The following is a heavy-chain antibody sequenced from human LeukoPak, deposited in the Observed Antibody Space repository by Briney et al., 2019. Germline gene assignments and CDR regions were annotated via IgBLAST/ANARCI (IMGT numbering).Heavy chain of an antibody. CDR3: ARDPLGYCSSTSCEYYMDV. CDR1: DYSISSGYY. D-gene: IGHD2-2*01. J-gene: IGHJ6*03. CDR2: IYTSGST. V-gene: IGHV4-38-2*02. Sequence: SETLSLTCSVSDYSISSGYYWGWIRQPPGKGLEWIGRIYTSGSTNYNPSLKSRVTMSVDTSKNQFSLKLSSVTAADTAVYYCARDPLGYCSSTSCEYYMDVWGKGTTVTISS.